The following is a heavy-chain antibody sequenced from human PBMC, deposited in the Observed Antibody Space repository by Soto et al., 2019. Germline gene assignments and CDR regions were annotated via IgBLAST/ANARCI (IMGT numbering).Heavy chain of an antibody. CDR3: ARHRIAVADDAFDI. J-gene: IGHJ3*02. Sequence: GESLKISCKGSGYSFTSYWISCVRQMPGKGLEWMGRIDPSDSYTNYSPSFQGHVTISADKSISTAYLQWSSLKASDTAMYYCARHRIAVADDAFDIWGEGTMVTVSS. V-gene: IGHV5-10-1*01. CDR1: GYSFTSYW. D-gene: IGHD6-19*01. CDR2: IDPSDSYT.